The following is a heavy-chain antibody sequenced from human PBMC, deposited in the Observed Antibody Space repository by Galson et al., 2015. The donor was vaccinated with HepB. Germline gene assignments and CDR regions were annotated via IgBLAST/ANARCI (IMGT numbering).Heavy chain of an antibody. D-gene: IGHD2-15*01. CDR1: GFTFDDYA. J-gene: IGHJ4*02. Sequence: SLRLSCAASGFTFDDYAMHWVRQVPGKGLEWVSSVTWNSVYKDFADSVKGRFIISRDNAKKSLHLHMSSLRPEDTARYFCGKEESRFCRGETCSPHFDHWGQGVIVIVSS. CDR3: GKEESRFCRGETCSPHFDH. V-gene: IGHV3-9*01. CDR2: VTWNSVYK.